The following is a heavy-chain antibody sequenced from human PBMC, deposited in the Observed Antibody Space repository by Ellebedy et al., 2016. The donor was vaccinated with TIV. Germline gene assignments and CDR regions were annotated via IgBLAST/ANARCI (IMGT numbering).Heavy chain of an antibody. CDR2: MTPNSGNA. CDR3: ARHPPGEYCTGVSC. CDR1: GYTFTSYD. D-gene: IGHD2-15*01. Sequence: AASVKVSCKASGYTFTSYDINWVRQATGQGLEWMGWMTPNSGNAGSAQKFQGRVTMTWNTSISTAYMELSSLRSEDTAVYYCARHPPGEYCTGVSCWGQGTLVTVSS. J-gene: IGHJ4*02. V-gene: IGHV1-8*01.